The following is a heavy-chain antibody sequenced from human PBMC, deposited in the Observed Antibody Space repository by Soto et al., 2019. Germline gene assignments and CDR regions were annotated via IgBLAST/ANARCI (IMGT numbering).Heavy chain of an antibody. D-gene: IGHD1-26*01. V-gene: IGHV1-69-2*01. Sequence: GASVKVSFKVSGYTFTDYYVHWVQQAPGKGLEWMGLVDSADGETIYAEKFQGRVTMTADTSTDTAYMELTSLRSEDAAVYYCGTVGRLGSTGASTYGMDVWGQGTTVTVSS. J-gene: IGHJ6*02. CDR3: GTVGRLGSTGASTYGMDV. CDR2: VDSADGET. CDR1: GYTFTDYY.